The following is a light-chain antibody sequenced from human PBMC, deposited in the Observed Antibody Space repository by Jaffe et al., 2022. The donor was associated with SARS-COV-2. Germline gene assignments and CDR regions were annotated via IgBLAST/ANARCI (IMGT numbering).Light chain of an antibody. CDR2: GVT. J-gene: IGLJ2*01. V-gene: IGLV2-14*01. CDR3: SSYTSSTTLVI. CDR1: SSDVGGYNY. Sequence: QSALTQPASVSGSPGQSITISCAGTSSDVGGYNYVSWYQQHPGTAPKLMIYGVTNRPSGVSDRFSGSKSGDTASLTISGLQAEDEAVYYCSSYTSSTTLVIFGGGTTLTVL.